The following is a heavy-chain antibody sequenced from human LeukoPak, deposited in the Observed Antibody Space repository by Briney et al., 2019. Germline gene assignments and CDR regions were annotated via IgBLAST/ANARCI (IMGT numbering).Heavy chain of an antibody. CDR2: ISGSGGST. Sequence: GGSLRLSCAASGFTFSSYAMSWVRLAPGKGLEWVSAISGSGGSTYYADSVKGRFTISRDNSKNTLYLQMNSLRAEDTAVYYCAKEPPYSSGWFGSIDYWGQGTLVTVSS. CDR3: AKEPPYSSGWFGSIDY. V-gene: IGHV3-23*01. CDR1: GFTFSSYA. D-gene: IGHD6-13*01. J-gene: IGHJ4*02.